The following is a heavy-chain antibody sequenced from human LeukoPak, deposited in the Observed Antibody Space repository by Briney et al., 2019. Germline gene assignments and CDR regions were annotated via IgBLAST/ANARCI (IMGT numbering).Heavy chain of an antibody. D-gene: IGHD6-13*01. CDR3: ARDIGLYSSSWYEIFDY. V-gene: IGHV1-18*01. Sequence: ASVKVSCKASGYTFTSYGISWVRQAPGQGLEWMGWISGYNGNTNYAQKLQGRVTMTTDTSTSTAYMELRSLRSDDTAVYYCARDIGLYSSSWYEIFDYWGQGTLVTVSS. CDR1: GYTFTSYG. J-gene: IGHJ4*02. CDR2: ISGYNGNT.